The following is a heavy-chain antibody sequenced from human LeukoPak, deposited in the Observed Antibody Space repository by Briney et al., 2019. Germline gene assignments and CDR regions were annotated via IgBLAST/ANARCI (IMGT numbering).Heavy chain of an antibody. CDR1: GFTFSHYW. CDR3: AKDPIYSGSYFDY. D-gene: IGHD1-26*01. J-gene: IGHJ4*02. V-gene: IGHV3-7*01. CDR2: LNQDGSIQ. Sequence: GGSLRLSCVASGFTFSHYWMTWYRQAPGKGLEWVANLNQDGSIQAYGDSVRGRFTISRDNAKNSVYIQMNSLRAEDTAVYYCAKDPIYSGSYFDYWGQGTLVTVSS.